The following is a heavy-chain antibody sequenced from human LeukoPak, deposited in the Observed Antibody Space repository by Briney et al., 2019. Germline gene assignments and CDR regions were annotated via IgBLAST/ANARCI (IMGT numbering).Heavy chain of an antibody. CDR2: SYWDDDK. J-gene: IGHJ4*02. D-gene: IGHD3-10*01. CDR3: AHYGSGLYYFDY. Sequence: SGPTLVQPTRTLTLTCTFSGFSLRTGGGGGGGIRQPPGKALEWLSLSYWDDDKRYSPSRKSRENITKENSKHQVVLTMTNMDPVDTATYYCAHYGSGLYYFDYWGQGTLVTVSS. V-gene: IGHV2-5*02. CDR1: GFSLRTGGGG.